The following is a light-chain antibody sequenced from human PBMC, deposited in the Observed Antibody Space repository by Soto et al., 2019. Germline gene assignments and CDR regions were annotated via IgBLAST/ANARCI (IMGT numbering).Light chain of an antibody. CDR1: QIISDT. Sequence: EIVMTQSPATLSVSPGGRATLSCRASQIISDTLAWYQQKPGQAPRLLIYGASTRAPGFPARSSGSGSGTDFTLTISSLQSEDFAVYYCQQYNNWPWTFGQGTKVDIK. J-gene: IGKJ1*01. V-gene: IGKV3-15*01. CDR2: GAS. CDR3: QQYNNWPWT.